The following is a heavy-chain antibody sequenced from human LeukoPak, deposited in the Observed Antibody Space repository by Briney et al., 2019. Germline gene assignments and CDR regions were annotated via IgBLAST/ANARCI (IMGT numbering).Heavy chain of an antibody. V-gene: IGHV4-59*01. CDR2: IYYTGT. Sequence: SETLSLTCTVSGGSFTDYYWSWIRQSPGKGLEWIGYIYYTGTSYNPSLKSRVTISADTSKNQFSLKLSSVTAADTAVYYCAREPETSGYYHAFDIWGQGTMVTVSS. J-gene: IGHJ3*02. D-gene: IGHD3-3*01. CDR1: GGSFTDYY. CDR3: AREPETSGYYHAFDI.